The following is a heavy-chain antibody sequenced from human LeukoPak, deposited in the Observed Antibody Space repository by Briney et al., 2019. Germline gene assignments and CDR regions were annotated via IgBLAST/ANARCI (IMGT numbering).Heavy chain of an antibody. Sequence: SVKVSCTASGDTFISHAITWVRQAPRPGLEWMGRIIPIIGTGNYAQKFQGRVTITADKSTNTAYMELTSVTSEDTAVYYCARGHDSSGHRAAFWGQGTRVTVPS. CDR2: IIPIIGTG. CDR1: GDTFISHA. CDR3: ARGHDSSGHRAAF. V-gene: IGHV1-69*04. J-gene: IGHJ4*02. D-gene: IGHD3-22*01.